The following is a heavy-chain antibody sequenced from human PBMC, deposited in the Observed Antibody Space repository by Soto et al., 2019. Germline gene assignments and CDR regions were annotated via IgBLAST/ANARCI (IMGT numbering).Heavy chain of an antibody. D-gene: IGHD6-19*01. Sequence: QVQLVESGGGVVQPGRSLRLSCAASGFTFSSYAMHWVRQAPGKGLEWGEVISYDGSNKYYADSVKGRFTISRDNSKNTLYLQMNSLIAEDTAVYYCARDRERAVAPYYFYYWGQGSLVTVSS. CDR2: ISYDGSNK. J-gene: IGHJ4*02. CDR1: GFTFSSYA. CDR3: ARDRERAVAPYYFYY. V-gene: IGHV3-30-3*01.